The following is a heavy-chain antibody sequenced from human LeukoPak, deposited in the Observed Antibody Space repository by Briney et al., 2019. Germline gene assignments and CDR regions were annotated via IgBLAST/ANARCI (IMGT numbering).Heavy chain of an antibody. CDR2: IYYSGST. CDR1: GGSISSGDYY. J-gene: IGHJ4*02. Sequence: SETLSLTCTVSGGSISSGDYYWSWIRQHPGKGLEWIGYIYYSGSTYYNPSLKSRVTISVDTSKNQFSLNLSSVTAADTAVYYCARGGSRDGYNRPLDYWGQGTLVTVSS. V-gene: IGHV4-31*03. D-gene: IGHD5-24*01. CDR3: ARGGSRDGYNRPLDY.